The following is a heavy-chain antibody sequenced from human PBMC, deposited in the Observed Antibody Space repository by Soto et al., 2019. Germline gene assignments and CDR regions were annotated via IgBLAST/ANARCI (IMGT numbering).Heavy chain of an antibody. V-gene: IGHV1-24*01. CDR2: FDTEDGET. CDR3: ATERRGVFDY. Sequence: SVKVSCKVSGYTLTELSMHWVRHATGTGLEWMGGFDTEDGETIYAQKFQGRVTMTEDTSTDTAYMELSSLRSEDTAVYYGATERRGVFDYWGQGTLVTVSS. CDR1: GYTLTELS. J-gene: IGHJ4*02. D-gene: IGHD3-10*01.